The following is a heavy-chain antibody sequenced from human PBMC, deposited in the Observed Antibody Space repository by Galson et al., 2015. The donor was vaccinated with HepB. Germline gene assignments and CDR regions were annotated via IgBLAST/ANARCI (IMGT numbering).Heavy chain of an antibody. CDR3: ARSTRGSWYSDY. J-gene: IGHJ4*02. D-gene: IGHD6-13*01. Sequence: SVKVSCKASGYTFTSYAMHWVRQAPGQRLEWMGWINASNGNTKYSQKFQGRVTITRDTSASTAYMELSSLRSEDTAVYYCARSTRGSWYSDYWGQGTLVTVSS. CDR1: GYTFTSYA. CDR2: INASNGNT. V-gene: IGHV1-3*01.